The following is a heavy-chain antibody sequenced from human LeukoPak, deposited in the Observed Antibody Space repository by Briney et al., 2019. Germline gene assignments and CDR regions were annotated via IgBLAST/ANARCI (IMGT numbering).Heavy chain of an antibody. D-gene: IGHD2-15*01. V-gene: IGHV3-66*01. Sequence: GGSLRLSCAASGFTFSDYYMSWIRQAPGKGLEGVSVIYGDGRTYYADSVRGRFTISRVNSKNTLYLQMNSLRVEETAVYYCATIVPDVVATLTFDYWGQGTLVTVSS. J-gene: IGHJ4*02. CDR3: ATIVPDVVATLTFDY. CDR1: GFTFSDYY. CDR2: IYGDGRT.